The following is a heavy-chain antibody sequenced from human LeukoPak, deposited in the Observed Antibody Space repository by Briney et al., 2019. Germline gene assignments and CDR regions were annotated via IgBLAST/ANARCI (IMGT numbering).Heavy chain of an antibody. D-gene: IGHD5-18*01. J-gene: IGHJ4*02. V-gene: IGHV4-34*01. CDR2: INHSGST. CDR3: ARRKRITTAMVTSLLDY. CDR1: GGSFSGYY. Sequence: SETLSLTCAVYGGSFSGYYWSWIRQPPGKGLGWIGEINHSGSTNYNPSLKSRVTISVDTSKNQFSLKLSSVTAADTAVYYCARRKRITTAMVTSLLDYWGQGTLVTVSS.